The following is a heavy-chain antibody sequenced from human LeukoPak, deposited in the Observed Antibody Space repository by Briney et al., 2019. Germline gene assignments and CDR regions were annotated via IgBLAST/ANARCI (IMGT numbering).Heavy chain of an antibody. J-gene: IGHJ6*02. D-gene: IGHD3-22*01. V-gene: IGHV1-2*02. Sequence: ASVKVSCKASGYTFTGYYMHWVGQAPGQGLEWMGWINPNSGGTNYAQKFQGRVTMTRDTSISTAYMELSRLRSDDTAVYYCARDTISSGYYSPYGMDVWGQGTTVTVSS. CDR1: GYTFTGYY. CDR3: ARDTISSGYYSPYGMDV. CDR2: INPNSGGT.